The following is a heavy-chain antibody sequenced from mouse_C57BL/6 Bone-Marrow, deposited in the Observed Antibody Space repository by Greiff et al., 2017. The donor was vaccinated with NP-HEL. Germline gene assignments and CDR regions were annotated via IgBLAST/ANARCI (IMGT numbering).Heavy chain of an antibody. CDR2: ISSGGSYT. V-gene: IGHV5-6*02. CDR3: ARRGKTDWYFDV. Sequence: EVKLVESGGDLVKPGGSLKLSCAASGFTFSSYGMSWVRQTPDKRLEWVATISSGGSYTYYPDSVKGRFTISRDNANNTLYLQLRSLQSAATAMDDCARRGKTDWYFDVEGTGTTVTVSS. J-gene: IGHJ1*03. CDR1: GFTFSSYG.